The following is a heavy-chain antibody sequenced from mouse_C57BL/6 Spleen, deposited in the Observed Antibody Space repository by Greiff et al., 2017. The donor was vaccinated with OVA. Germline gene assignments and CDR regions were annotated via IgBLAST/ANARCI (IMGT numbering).Heavy chain of an antibody. V-gene: IGHV1-22*01. D-gene: IGHD1-1*01. CDR3: ARRGTTVPFDY. CDR2: INPNNGGT. CDR1: GYTFTDYN. J-gene: IGHJ2*01. Sequence: EVQLVESGPELVKPGASVKMSCKASGYTFTDYNMHWVKQSHGKSLEWIGYINPNNGGTSYNQKFKGKATLTVNKSSSTAYMELRSLTSEDSAVYYCARRGTTVPFDYWGQGTTLTVSS.